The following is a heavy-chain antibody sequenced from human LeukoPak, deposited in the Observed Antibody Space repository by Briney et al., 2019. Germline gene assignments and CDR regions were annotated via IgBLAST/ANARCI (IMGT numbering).Heavy chain of an antibody. CDR2: INHSGST. D-gene: IGHD2-15*01. J-gene: IGHJ6*02. V-gene: IGHV4-34*01. CDR1: GGSVSGGSISSYY. Sequence: PSETLSLTCTVSGGSVSGGSISSYYWSWIRQPPGKGLEWIGEINHSGSTNYNPSLKSRVTISVDTSKNQFSLKLSSVTAADTAVYYCVKDLGSVITSALALDVWGQGTTVTVSS. CDR3: VKDLGSVITSALALDV.